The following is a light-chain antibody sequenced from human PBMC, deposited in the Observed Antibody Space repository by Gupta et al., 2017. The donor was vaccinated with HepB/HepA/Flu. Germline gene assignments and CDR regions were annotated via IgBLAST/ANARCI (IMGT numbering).Light chain of an antibody. CDR1: SSDVGGYNY. J-gene: IGLJ2*01. Sequence: QSTLTQPASVSGSPGPSITISCTGTSSDVGGYNYVSWYQHHPGKAPKLIIYDVSNRPSGVSNRCSGSKSGNTASLTISGLQAEDEADYYCSSYTSTSTLVFGGGTKLTVL. CDR3: SSYTSTSTLV. CDR2: DVS. V-gene: IGLV2-14*03.